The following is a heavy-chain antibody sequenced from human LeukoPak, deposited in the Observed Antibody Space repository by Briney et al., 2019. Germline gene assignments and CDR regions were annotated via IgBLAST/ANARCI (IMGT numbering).Heavy chain of an antibody. CDR3: ARGLVTTRYYYYYYYMDV. CDR2: ISAYNGNT. CDR1: GYTFTSYG. J-gene: IGHJ6*03. D-gene: IGHD4-11*01. V-gene: IGHV1-18*01. Sequence: ASVKVSCKASGYTFTSYGISWVRQAPGQGLEWMGWISAYNGNTNYAQKLQGRVTMTTDTSTSTAYMELRSLRSDDTAVYYCARGLVTTRYYYYYYYMDVWGKGTTVTVSS.